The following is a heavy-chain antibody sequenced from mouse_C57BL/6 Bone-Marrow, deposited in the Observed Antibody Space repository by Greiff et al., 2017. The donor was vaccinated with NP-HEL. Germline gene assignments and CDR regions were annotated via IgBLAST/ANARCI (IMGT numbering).Heavy chain of an antibody. CDR1: GYAFSSSW. CDR3: AGPRDYPDGYYDV. D-gene: IGHD2-4*01. J-gene: IGHJ1*03. CDR2: IYPGDGDT. Sequence: VQLQLSGPELVKPRASVKISCKASGYAFSSSWMNWVKQRPGKGLEWIGRIYPGDGDTNYNGKFKGKATLTADKSSSTAYMQLSNLTSEDSAVYYCAGPRDYPDGYYDVWGKGTTVSVSS. V-gene: IGHV1-82*01.